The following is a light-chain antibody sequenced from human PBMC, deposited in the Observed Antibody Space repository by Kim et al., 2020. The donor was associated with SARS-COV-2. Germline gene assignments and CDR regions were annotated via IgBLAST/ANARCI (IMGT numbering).Light chain of an antibody. CDR3: ASWDDTLSGWV. V-gene: IGLV1-44*01. CDR1: SSNIGSNS. CDR2: NNN. Sequence: GQRGTISCSGSSSNIGSNSVNWYQQVPGTAPKVLIYNNNQRPSGVPDRFSASKSGTSASLAISGLQSEDEADYYCASWDDTLSGWVFGGGTQLTVL. J-gene: IGLJ3*02.